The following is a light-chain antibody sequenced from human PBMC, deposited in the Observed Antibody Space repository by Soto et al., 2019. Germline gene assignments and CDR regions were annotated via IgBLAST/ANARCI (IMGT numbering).Light chain of an antibody. CDR2: GAS. CDR3: QQYGRYPFT. V-gene: IGKV3-20*01. Sequence: EIVLTQSPGTLSLSPGERATLSCRASQSVSSNNLAWYQQRPGQAPRVVIYGASTRATGIPERFSGSGSGTDFTLTISSLEPEDVAVYDCQQYGRYPFTFGPGTKVDIK. J-gene: IGKJ3*01. CDR1: QSVSSNN.